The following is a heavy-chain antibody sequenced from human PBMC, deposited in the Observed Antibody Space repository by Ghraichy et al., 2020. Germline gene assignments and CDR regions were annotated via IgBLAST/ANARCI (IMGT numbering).Heavy chain of an antibody. CDR1: GFTFGDYA. CDR2: IRSKAYGGTT. CDR3: TRGSGSYLD. J-gene: IGHJ4*02. D-gene: IGHD1-26*01. Sequence: GGSLRLSCTASGFTFGDYAMSWVRQAPGKGLEWVGFIRSKAYGGTTEYAASVKGRFTISRDDSKSIAYLQMNSLKTEDTAVYYCTRGSGSYLDWGQGTLVTVSS. V-gene: IGHV3-49*04.